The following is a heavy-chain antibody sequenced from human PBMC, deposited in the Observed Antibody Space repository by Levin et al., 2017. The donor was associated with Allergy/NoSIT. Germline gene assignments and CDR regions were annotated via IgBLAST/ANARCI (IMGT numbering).Heavy chain of an antibody. Sequence: GESLKISCKASGYTFTGYYMHWVRQAPGQGLEWMGWINPNSGGTNYAQKFQGRVTMTRDTSISTAYMELSRLSSDDTAVYYCAREWYYYDSSGNYPNYFDYWGQGTLVTVSS. CDR3: AREWYYYDSSGNYPNYFDY. J-gene: IGHJ4*02. D-gene: IGHD3-22*01. V-gene: IGHV1-2*02. CDR1: GYTFTGYY. CDR2: INPNSGGT.